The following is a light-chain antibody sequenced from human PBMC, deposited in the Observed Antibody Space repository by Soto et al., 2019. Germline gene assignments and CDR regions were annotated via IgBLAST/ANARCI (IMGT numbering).Light chain of an antibody. J-gene: IGLJ1*01. CDR3: QSYDDSLSVHYV. CDR1: SSNIGSTYD. CDR2: GNT. Sequence: SVLPQPPSVSGSPGQRVTISCTGSSSNIGSTYDVQWYQQLPGTAPKLLIHGNTDRPSGVPDRFSGSKSGTSASLAITGLQADGEADYYCQSYDDSLSVHYVFGTGTKVTVL. V-gene: IGLV1-40*01.